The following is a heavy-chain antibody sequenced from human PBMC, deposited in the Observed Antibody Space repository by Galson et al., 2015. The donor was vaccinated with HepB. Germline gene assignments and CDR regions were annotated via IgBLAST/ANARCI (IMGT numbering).Heavy chain of an antibody. CDR1: GFTFSSYW. CDR2: IKQDGSEK. Sequence: SLRLSCAASGFTFSSYWMSWVRQAPGKGLEWVANIKQDGSEKYYVDSVKGRFTISRDNAKNSLYLQMNSLRAEDTAVYYCARCSMVQGVIGYYYYYYYMDVWGKGTTVTVSS. J-gene: IGHJ6*03. D-gene: IGHD3-10*01. V-gene: IGHV3-7*01. CDR3: ARCSMVQGVIGYYYYYYYMDV.